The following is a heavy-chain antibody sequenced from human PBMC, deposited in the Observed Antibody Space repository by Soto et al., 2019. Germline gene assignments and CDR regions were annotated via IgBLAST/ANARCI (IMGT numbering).Heavy chain of an antibody. V-gene: IGHV4-31*03. CDR2: IYFTGAT. J-gene: IGHJ4*02. CDR1: GGSISSGTSY. D-gene: IGHD2-21*02. CDR3: ATIPRRGYSYGIDY. Sequence: QVQLQESGPGLVKPSQTLSLTCNVSGGSISSGTSYWAWIRQHPGEGLEWIGYIYFTGATSSNPSLRSRLSMSVDTSKNQFSLKLTSVTAADTSTYYCATIPRRGYSYGIDYWGPGTLVTVSS.